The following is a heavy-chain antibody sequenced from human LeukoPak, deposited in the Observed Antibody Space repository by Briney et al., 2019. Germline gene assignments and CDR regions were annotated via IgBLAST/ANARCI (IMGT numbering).Heavy chain of an antibody. V-gene: IGHV3-48*01. CDR2: ISSSSSTI. J-gene: IGHJ4*02. CDR3: ARGRFTFGGVFDY. Sequence: GGSLRLSSAASGFTFSSYSMNWVRQAPGKGLEWVSYISSSSSTIYYADSVKGRFTISRDNAKNSLYLQMNSLRAEDTAVYYCARGRFTFGGVFDYWGQGTLVTVSS. D-gene: IGHD3-16*01. CDR1: GFTFSSYS.